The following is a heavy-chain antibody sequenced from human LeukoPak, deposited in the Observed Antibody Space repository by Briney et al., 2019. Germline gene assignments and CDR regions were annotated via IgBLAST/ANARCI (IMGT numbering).Heavy chain of an antibody. D-gene: IGHD6-6*01. V-gene: IGHV4-34*01. CDR1: GGYFSGYS. Sequence: SETLSLTCAVYGGYFSGYSWGWIRQPPGKRLEWIGEINHSGSTNYNPSLKSRVTISVDTSKNQFSLKLCSVSAAGTAASYSAREGQYSSSSEFWFDPWGQGTLVTVSS. J-gene: IGHJ5*02. CDR3: AREGQYSSSSEFWFDP. CDR2: INHSGST.